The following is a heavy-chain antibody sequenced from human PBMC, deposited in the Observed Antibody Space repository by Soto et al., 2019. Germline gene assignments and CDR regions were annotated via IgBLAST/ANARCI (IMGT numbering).Heavy chain of an antibody. J-gene: IGHJ4*02. CDR1: GFTFRAYG. V-gene: IGHV3-30*18. CDR2: ISNNGREI. D-gene: IGHD1-1*01. Sequence: GGSLRLSCGASGFTFRAYGMHWVRQAPGKGLEWVAVISNNGREIYYADSVKGRFAVSRDNSRNMLFPQMNSLRDEDTAMYYCAKYVDDTGWNVPLDFWGQGTLVTVSS. CDR3: AKYVDDTGWNVPLDF.